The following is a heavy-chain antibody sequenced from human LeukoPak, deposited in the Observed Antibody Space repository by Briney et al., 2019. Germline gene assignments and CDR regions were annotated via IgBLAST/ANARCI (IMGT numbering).Heavy chain of an antibody. D-gene: IGHD3-22*01. V-gene: IGHV3-48*01. CDR3: AKTDYDSSGYDRFYYYYMDV. CDR2: ISSSSSTI. CDR1: GFTFSSYS. Sequence: PGGSLTLSCAASGFTFSSYSMNWVRQAPGRGREWVSYISSSSSTIYYADSVKGRFTISRDNAKNSLYLQMNSLRAEDTAVYYCAKTDYDSSGYDRFYYYYMDVWGKGTTVTVSS. J-gene: IGHJ6*03.